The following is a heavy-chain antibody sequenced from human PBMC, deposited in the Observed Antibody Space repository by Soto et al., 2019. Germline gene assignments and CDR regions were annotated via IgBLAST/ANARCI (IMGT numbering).Heavy chain of an antibody. Sequence: QVQLQESGPGLVKSSETRSLTCTVSGGSISSYYWSWIRQPPGKGLEWIGYIYYSGSTNYNPSLKSRVTISVDTSKNQFSLKLSSVTAADTAVYYCARRYGDAFDIWGQGTMVTVSS. D-gene: IGHD4-17*01. CDR3: ARRYGDAFDI. V-gene: IGHV4-59*08. J-gene: IGHJ3*02. CDR1: GGSISSYY. CDR2: IYYSGST.